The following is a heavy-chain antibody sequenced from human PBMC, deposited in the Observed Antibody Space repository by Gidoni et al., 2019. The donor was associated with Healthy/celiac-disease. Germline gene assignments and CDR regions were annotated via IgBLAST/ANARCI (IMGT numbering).Heavy chain of an antibody. J-gene: IGHJ2*01. CDR2: INHSGST. V-gene: IGHV4-34*01. D-gene: IGHD4-17*01. Sequence: QVQLQQWGAGLLKPSETLSLTCAVYGGSFSGYYWSWIRQPPGKGLEWIGEINHSGSTNYNPSLKSRVTISVDTSKNQFSLKLSSVTAADTAVYYCARENYGDYVHWYFDLWGRGTLVTVSS. CDR1: GGSFSGYY. CDR3: ARENYGDYVHWYFDL.